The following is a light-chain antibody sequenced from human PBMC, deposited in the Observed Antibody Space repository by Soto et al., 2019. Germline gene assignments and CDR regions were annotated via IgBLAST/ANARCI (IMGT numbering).Light chain of an antibody. CDR1: QSVTGSY. CDR2: GAS. V-gene: IGKV3-20*01. Sequence: EIVLTQSPGTLSLSPGEGATLSCRASQSVTGSYLAWYQQKPGQAPRLLIYGASSRATGIPDRFSGSESGTAFTLTISRLEPEDFAVYYCQQYGSSPLTFGQGAKVEI. CDR3: QQYGSSPLT. J-gene: IGKJ1*01.